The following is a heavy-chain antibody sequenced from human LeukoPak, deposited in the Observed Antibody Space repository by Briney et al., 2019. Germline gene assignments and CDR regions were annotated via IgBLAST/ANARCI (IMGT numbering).Heavy chain of an antibody. V-gene: IGHV1-2*02. J-gene: IGHJ6*03. CDR2: VNPNSGDT. CDR3: ARGGLRVMVYRLYYMDV. CDR1: GYSFTGYY. Sequence: ASVKVSCKASGYSFTGYYMHWGRQAPGQEREWRGWVNPNSGDTKYAQKFQGRVTMTRDTSISTAYMELTRLRSADTAVYYCARGGLRVMVYRLYYMDVWGKGTTVTVSS. D-gene: IGHD2-8*01.